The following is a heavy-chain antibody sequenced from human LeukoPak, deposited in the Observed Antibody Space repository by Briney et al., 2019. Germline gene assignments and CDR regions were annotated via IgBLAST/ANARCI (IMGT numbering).Heavy chain of an antibody. Sequence: SETLSLTCTVSGGSISSYYWSWIRQPAGKGLEWIGRIYTSGSTDYNPSLKSRVTMSVDTSKNQFSLKLSSVTAADTAVYYCARDPITMVRGVIISGNYYGMDVWGQGTTVTVSS. CDR1: GGSISSYY. D-gene: IGHD3-10*01. CDR2: IYTSGST. J-gene: IGHJ6*02. CDR3: ARDPITMVRGVIISGNYYGMDV. V-gene: IGHV4-4*07.